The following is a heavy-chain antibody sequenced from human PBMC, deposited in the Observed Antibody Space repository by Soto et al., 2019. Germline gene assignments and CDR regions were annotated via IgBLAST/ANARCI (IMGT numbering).Heavy chain of an antibody. D-gene: IGHD3-22*01. Sequence: EVQLVESGGGLVQPGGSLRLSCAASGFTFSSYWMSWVRQAPGKGLEWVANIKQDGSEKYYVDSVKGRFTISRDNAKNSLYLQMNSLRAEDTAVYYCARDSYYYDSSGYQDYWGQGTLVTVSS. J-gene: IGHJ4*02. CDR3: ARDSYYYDSSGYQDY. CDR2: IKQDGSEK. V-gene: IGHV3-7*01. CDR1: GFTFSSYW.